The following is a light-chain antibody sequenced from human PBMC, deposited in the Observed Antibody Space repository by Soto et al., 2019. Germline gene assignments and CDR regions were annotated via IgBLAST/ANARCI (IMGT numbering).Light chain of an antibody. Sequence: DIHMTQAPSTLSASVGDRVTITCRASQSINAWFAWYQQKPGKAPKLLIYDVSTLASGVPSRFSGSASGTEFTLTISNLESDDFASYCCQQYHRYSTFGQGTKVDIK. CDR3: QQYHRYST. CDR1: QSINAW. CDR2: DVS. V-gene: IGKV1-5*01. J-gene: IGKJ1*01.